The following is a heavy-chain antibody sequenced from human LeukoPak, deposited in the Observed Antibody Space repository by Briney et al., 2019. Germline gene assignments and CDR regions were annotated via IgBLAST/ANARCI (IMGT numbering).Heavy chain of an antibody. J-gene: IGHJ3*02. CDR2: ISSSGSTI. Sequence: GGSLRLSCAASGFTFSSYEMNWVRQAPGKGLEWVSYISSSGSTIYYADSVKGRSTISRDNAKNSLYLQMNSLRAEDTAVYYCARVDIVVVPAATGRVDAFDIWGQGTMVTVSS. CDR3: ARVDIVVVPAATGRVDAFDI. V-gene: IGHV3-48*03. CDR1: GFTFSSYE. D-gene: IGHD2-2*01.